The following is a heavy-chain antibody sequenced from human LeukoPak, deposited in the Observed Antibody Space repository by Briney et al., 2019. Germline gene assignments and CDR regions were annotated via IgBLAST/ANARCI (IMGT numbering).Heavy chain of an antibody. V-gene: IGHV4-34*01. CDR1: GGSFSGYY. J-gene: IGHJ6*03. CDR2: IYHSGST. Sequence: SETLSLTCAVYGGSFSGYYWSWIRQPPGKGLEWIGEIYHSGSTYYNPSLKSRVTISVDTSKNQFSLKLSSVTAADTAVYYCARADYSSTWSHDYYYMDVWGKGTTVTVSS. D-gene: IGHD6-13*01. CDR3: ARADYSSTWSHDYYYMDV.